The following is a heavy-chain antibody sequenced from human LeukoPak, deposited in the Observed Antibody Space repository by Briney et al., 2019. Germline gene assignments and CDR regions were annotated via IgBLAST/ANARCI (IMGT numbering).Heavy chain of an antibody. CDR3: ASLACSGGSCYSDAFDI. Sequence: PGGSLRLSCAASGFIFSSYAMSWVRQAPGKGLEWVSAISGSGGSTYYADSVKGRFTISRDNSKNTLYLQMNSLRAEDTAVYYCASLACSGGSCYSDAFDIWGQGTMVTVSS. V-gene: IGHV3-23*01. D-gene: IGHD2-15*01. J-gene: IGHJ3*02. CDR2: ISGSGGST. CDR1: GFIFSSYA.